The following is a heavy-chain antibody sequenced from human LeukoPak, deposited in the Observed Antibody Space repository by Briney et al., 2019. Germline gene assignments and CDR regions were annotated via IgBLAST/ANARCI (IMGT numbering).Heavy chain of an antibody. Sequence: GGSLRLSCVASAFTFRTYSMHWVRQASGKGLEWVSSISGSTSYIYYADSVRGRFTISRDNAKNSLYLQMNSLRPEDTAVYYCARGSDFVWGSYRPYFDYWGQGTLVTVSS. J-gene: IGHJ4*02. V-gene: IGHV3-21*01. CDR2: ISGSTSYI. CDR3: ARGSDFVWGSYRPYFDY. CDR1: AFTFRTYS. D-gene: IGHD3-16*02.